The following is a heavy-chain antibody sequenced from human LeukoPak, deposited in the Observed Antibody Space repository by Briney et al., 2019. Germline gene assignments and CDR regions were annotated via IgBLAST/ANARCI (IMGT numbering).Heavy chain of an antibody. J-gene: IGHJ3*02. CDR1: GGSMSGNY. CDR3: ARGPGACSGGSCYSSDALEI. CDR2: IYYKGTS. V-gene: IGHV4-59*01. D-gene: IGHD2-15*01. Sequence: SKTLSLTFSVSGGSMSGNYWSWIRQSPGKGLEWIGYIYYKGTSHYHPSLKNRATISLDMSKNQFSLNLTSVTGTDTAVYYCARGPGACSGGSCYSSDALEIWGQGTRVTVSS.